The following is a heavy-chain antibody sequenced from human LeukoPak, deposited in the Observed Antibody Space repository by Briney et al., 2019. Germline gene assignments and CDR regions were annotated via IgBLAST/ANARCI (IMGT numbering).Heavy chain of an antibody. J-gene: IGHJ4*02. V-gene: IGHV3-23*01. Sequence: GGSLRLSCAASGFTVSSNYMSWVRQAPGKGLEWVSAISGSGGSTYYADSVKGRFTISRDNSKNTLYLQMNSLRAEDTAVYYCAKVGDNDYGDYWGQGTLVTVSS. D-gene: IGHD2-21*01. CDR2: ISGSGGST. CDR3: AKVGDNDYGDY. CDR1: GFTVSSNY.